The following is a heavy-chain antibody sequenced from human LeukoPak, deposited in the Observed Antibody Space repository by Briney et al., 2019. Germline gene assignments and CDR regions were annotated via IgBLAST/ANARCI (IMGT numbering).Heavy chain of an antibody. V-gene: IGHV4-59*12. D-gene: IGHD2-2*01. Sequence: SETLSLTCTVSGGSISSYYWSWIRQPPGKGQEWFGYIYYSGSTNYNPSLKSRVTMSVDTSKNQFSLKLSSVTAADTAVYYCAREGYCSSTSCLYYYYYYMDVWGKGTTVTISS. CDR3: AREGYCSSTSCLYYYYYYMDV. CDR1: GGSISSYY. J-gene: IGHJ6*03. CDR2: IYYSGST.